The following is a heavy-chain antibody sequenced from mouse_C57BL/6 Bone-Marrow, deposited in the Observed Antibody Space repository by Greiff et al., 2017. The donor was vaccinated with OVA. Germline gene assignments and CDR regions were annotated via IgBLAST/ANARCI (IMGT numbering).Heavy chain of an antibody. D-gene: IGHD1-1*01. CDR2: INPNNGGT. CDR1: GYTFTDYN. J-gene: IGHJ3*01. CDR3: ARGDYGSSFCAY. Sequence: EVQLQQSGPELVKPGASVKMSCKASGYTFTDYNMHWVKQSHGKSLEWIGYINPNNGGTSYNQKFKGKATLTVNKSSSTAYMELRSLPAEDSAVYYCARGDYGSSFCAYWGQGTLVTVSA. V-gene: IGHV1-22*01.